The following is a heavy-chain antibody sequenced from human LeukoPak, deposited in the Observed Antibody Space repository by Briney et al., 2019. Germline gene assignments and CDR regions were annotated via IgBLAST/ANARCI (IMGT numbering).Heavy chain of an antibody. CDR1: GFTFTSYA. V-gene: IGHV3-23*01. J-gene: IGHJ4*02. CDR3: AKQGYSSSWNHFDY. D-gene: IGHD6-13*01. Sequence: PGGSLRLSCAASGFTFTSYAMSWVRQAPGKGLEWVSAISGSGGSTYYADSVKGRFTTSRDNSKNTLYLQMNSLRGEDTAVYYCAKQGYSSSWNHFDYWGQGTLVTVSS. CDR2: ISGSGGST.